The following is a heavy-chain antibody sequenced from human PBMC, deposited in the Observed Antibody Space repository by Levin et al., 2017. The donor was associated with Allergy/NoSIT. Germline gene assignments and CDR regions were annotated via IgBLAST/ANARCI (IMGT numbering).Heavy chain of an antibody. CDR3: ARDNIGLPDAFDI. V-gene: IGHV3-9*01. D-gene: IGHD3-10*01. J-gene: IGHJ3*02. CDR2: ISWNSCSI. CDR1: GFTFDDYA. Sequence: SLKISCAASGFTFDDYAMHWVRQAPGKGLEWVSGISWNSCSIGYADSVKGRFTISRDNAKNSLYLQMNSLRTEDTALYYCARDNIGLPDAFDIWGRVTVVIVSS.